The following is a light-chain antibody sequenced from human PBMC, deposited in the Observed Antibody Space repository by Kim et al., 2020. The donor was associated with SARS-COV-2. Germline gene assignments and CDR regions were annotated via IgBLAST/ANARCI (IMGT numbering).Light chain of an antibody. CDR1: QSVSRSY. CDR2: GAS. CDR3: QQDYILP. J-gene: IGKJ4*01. Sequence: PGERVPRSCRASQSVSRSYLTWYQQKPGQAPRLLIYGASTRATGIPARFSGSGSGTDFTLTISSLQPEDFAVNYCQQDYILPFGGGTKV. V-gene: IGKV3D-7*01.